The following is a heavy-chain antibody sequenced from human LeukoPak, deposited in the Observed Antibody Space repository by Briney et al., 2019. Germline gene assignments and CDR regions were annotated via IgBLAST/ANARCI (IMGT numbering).Heavy chain of an antibody. CDR3: ARMHTSGYFDY. V-gene: IGHV4-4*09. Sequence: PSETLSLTCTVSGGSINSYYWSWIRQPPGKGLEWIAGSTYPNPSLKSRVAISIDTSNNQFSLKLSSLTAADTAVYFCARMHTSGYFDYWGQGTLVTVSS. J-gene: IGHJ4*02. CDR2: GST. D-gene: IGHD3-22*01. CDR1: GGSINSYY.